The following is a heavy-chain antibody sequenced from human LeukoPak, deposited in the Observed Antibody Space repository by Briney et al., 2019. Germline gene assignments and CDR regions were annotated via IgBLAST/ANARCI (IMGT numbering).Heavy chain of an antibody. Sequence: GGSLRLSCAASGFTLSSYAMSWVRQAPGKGLEWVSGISGSGGSTYYADSVKGRFTISRDNSKNTLYLQMNSLRAEDTAVYYCAKVGAAAYYYYYMDVWGKGTTVTVSS. J-gene: IGHJ6*03. V-gene: IGHV3-23*01. D-gene: IGHD6-13*01. CDR2: ISGSGGST. CDR1: GFTLSSYA. CDR3: AKVGAAAYYYYYMDV.